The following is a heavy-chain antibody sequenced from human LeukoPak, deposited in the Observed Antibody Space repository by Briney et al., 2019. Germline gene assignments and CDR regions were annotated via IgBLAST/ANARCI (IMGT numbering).Heavy chain of an antibody. CDR2: ICDSGST. CDR3: ARDNDFWSGYYSFDF. V-gene: IGHV4-31*03. J-gene: IGHJ4*02. Sequence: SQTLSLTCTVSGDSINSAAYYWSWIRQHPGKGLEWIGFICDSGSTSYNPYLQSRVTISIDTSKNQFTLKLSSVTAADTAVYYCARDNDFWSGYYSFDFWGRGTLVTFST. CDR1: GDSINSAAYY. D-gene: IGHD3-3*01.